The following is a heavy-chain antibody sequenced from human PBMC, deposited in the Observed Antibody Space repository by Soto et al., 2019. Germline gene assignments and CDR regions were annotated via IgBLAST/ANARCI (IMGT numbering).Heavy chain of an antibody. CDR1: GFMFSAYA. CDR2: MSYDGTNT. CDR3: ARDPSPYTSGWYGIDF. D-gene: IGHD6-19*01. Sequence: PVGSLRLSCTDSGFMFSAYAMLWVRQAPGEGLEWVAAMSYDGTNTYYADSVKRRFTISRDNSKNTLFLPMSSLTADDSAVYYCARDPSPYTSGWYGIDFWGLGTLVTVSS. V-gene: IGHV3-30-3*01. J-gene: IGHJ4*01.